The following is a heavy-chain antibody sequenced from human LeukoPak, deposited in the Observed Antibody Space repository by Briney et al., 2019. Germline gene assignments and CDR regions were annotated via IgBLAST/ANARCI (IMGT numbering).Heavy chain of an antibody. CDR2: ISRSSSFI. CDR3: AKDLGGSDFDY. D-gene: IGHD5-12*01. Sequence: GGSLRLSCAASGFTLSSYSMNWVRQAPGKGLEWVSSISRSSSFIYYADSVKGRFTISRDNSKNTLYLQMNSLRAEDTAVYYCAKDLGGSDFDYWGQGTLVTVSS. CDR1: GFTLSSYS. V-gene: IGHV3-21*04. J-gene: IGHJ4*02.